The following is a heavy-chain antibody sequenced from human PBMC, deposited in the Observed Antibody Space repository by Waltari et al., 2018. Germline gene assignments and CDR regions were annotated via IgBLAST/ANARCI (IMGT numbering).Heavy chain of an antibody. CDR3: ARDLVATPP. Sequence: EVQLVESGGDLVQPGGSLRLSCAASGFTFSRSWMAWVRQAPGKGLGGVGNIQQNGSEKWYADAVRGRFNISRDNAMNSLYLQMNSRRVEDTAVYYCARDLVATPPWGQGTLVTVSS. CDR1: GFTFSRSW. J-gene: IGHJ5*02. CDR2: IQQNGSEK. D-gene: IGHD2-21*02. V-gene: IGHV3-7*01.